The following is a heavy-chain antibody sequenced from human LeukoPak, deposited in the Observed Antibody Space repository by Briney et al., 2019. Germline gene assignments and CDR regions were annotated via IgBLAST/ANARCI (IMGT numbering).Heavy chain of an antibody. CDR2: IYYSGST. Sequence: PSETLSLTCTVSGGSISSSSYYWGWIRQPPGKGLEWIGSIYYSGSTYYNPSLKSRVTISVDTSKNQFSLKLSSVTAADTAVYYCARFATGTTDFDYWGQGTLVTVSS. J-gene: IGHJ4*02. D-gene: IGHD1-7*01. CDR3: ARFATGTTDFDY. CDR1: GGSISSSSYY. V-gene: IGHV4-39*01.